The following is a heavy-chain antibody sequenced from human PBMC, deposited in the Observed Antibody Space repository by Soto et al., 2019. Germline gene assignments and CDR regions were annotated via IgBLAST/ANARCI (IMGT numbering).Heavy chain of an antibody. J-gene: IGHJ3*01. CDR1: GGSFRNNA. D-gene: IGHD3-16*01. CDR3: ARMRGMLLGSFDV. Sequence: QEKLVQTGAEVKKPGSSVKVSCKTSGGSFRNNAFSWVRQAPGQGLEWMGQILPVYNTTNYARKFQGRVTITADKSNTTIHMELNTVRSDDTALYYCARMRGMLLGSFDVGGQGTTVSVSS. V-gene: IGHV1-69*06. CDR2: ILPVYNTT.